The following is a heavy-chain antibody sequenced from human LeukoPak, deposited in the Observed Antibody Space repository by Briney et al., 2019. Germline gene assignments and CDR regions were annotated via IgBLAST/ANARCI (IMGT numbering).Heavy chain of an antibody. J-gene: IGHJ4*02. Sequence: SETLSLTCTVSGYSISSGYYWGWIRQPPGKGLEWIGSIYHSGSTYYNPSLKSRVTISVDRSKNQFSLKLSSVTAADTAVYYCARVWFGEFLWPRTFDYWGQGTLVTVSS. D-gene: IGHD3-10*01. CDR2: IYHSGST. V-gene: IGHV4-38-2*02. CDR1: GYSISSGYY. CDR3: ARVWFGEFLWPRTFDY.